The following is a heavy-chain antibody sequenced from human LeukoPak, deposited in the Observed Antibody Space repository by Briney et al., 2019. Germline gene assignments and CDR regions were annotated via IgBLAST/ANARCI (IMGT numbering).Heavy chain of an antibody. V-gene: IGHV6-1*01. D-gene: IGHD2-2*01. Sequence: SQTLSLICAISGDSVSSNNAAWNWIRQSPSRGLEWLERTYYRSKWYNDYAVSVKSRITINPDTSKNQFSLQLNSVTPEDTAVYYCARDRVVPAAKPAFDIWGQGTMVTVSS. J-gene: IGHJ3*02. CDR1: GDSVSSNNAA. CDR3: ARDRVVPAAKPAFDI. CDR2: TYYRSKWYN.